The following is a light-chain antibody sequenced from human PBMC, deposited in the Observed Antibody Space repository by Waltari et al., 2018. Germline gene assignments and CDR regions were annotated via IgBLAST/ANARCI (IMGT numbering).Light chain of an antibody. V-gene: IGLV2-14*03. CDR3: SSYMDTTTLEL. J-gene: IGLJ2*01. CDR2: DVT. CDR1: SSHVGSYDS. Sequence: QSALTQPASVSGSPGQSITISCPGTSSHVGSYDSVSWYQQHPGKAPKLIIYDVTNRPSGVSNRFSGSKSGNTAALTISGLQAEDEADYYCSSYMDTTTLELFGGGTSLTVL.